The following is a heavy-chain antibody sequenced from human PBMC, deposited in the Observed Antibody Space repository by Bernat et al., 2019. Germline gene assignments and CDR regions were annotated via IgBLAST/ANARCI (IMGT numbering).Heavy chain of an antibody. D-gene: IGHD6-19*01. Sequence: QLQLQESGPGLVKPSETLSLTCTVSGGSISSSSYYWGWIRQPPGKGLEWIGSIYYNGSTYYNPSLKSRVTISVDTSKNQFSLKLSSVTAADTAVYYCARLSEYSSGWFYFDYWGQGTLVTVSS. CDR3: ARLSEYSSGWFYFDY. CDR1: GGSISSSSYY. CDR2: IYYNGST. V-gene: IGHV4-39*01. J-gene: IGHJ4*02.